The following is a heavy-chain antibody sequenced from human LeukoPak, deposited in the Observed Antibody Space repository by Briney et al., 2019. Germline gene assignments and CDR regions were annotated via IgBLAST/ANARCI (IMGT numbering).Heavy chain of an antibody. CDR1: GFTFSSYW. D-gene: IGHD5-18*01. Sequence: PGGSLRLSCAASGFTFSSYWMHWVRQAPGKGLVWVSRINSDGSSTNYADSVKGRFTISRDNAKNTLYLQMNSLRAEDTAVYYFSDTIFNDDCDYWGQGTLVTVSS. V-gene: IGHV3-74*01. CDR2: INSDGSST. J-gene: IGHJ4*02. CDR3: SDTIFNDDCDY.